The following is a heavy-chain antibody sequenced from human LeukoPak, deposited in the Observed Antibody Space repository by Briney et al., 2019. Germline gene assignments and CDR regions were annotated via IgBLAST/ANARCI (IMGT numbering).Heavy chain of an antibody. V-gene: IGHV3-48*01. J-gene: IGHJ6*03. Sequence: PGGSLRLSCAASGFTFSSYSMNWVRQAPGKGLEWVSYISSSSTIYYADSVKGRFTISRDNAKNSLYLQMNSLRAEDTAVYYCARDLEPLYYYYYMDVWGKGTTVTVSS. D-gene: IGHD3-3*01. CDR1: GFTFSSYS. CDR3: ARDLEPLYYYYYMDV. CDR2: ISSSSTI.